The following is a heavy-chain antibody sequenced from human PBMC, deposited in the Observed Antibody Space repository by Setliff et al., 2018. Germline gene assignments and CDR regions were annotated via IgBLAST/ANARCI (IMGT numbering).Heavy chain of an antibody. CDR2: IYSSGST. D-gene: IGHD3-22*01. CDR3: ASAAKYDSSSYYGLWLDP. V-gene: IGHV4-61*01. Sequence: PSETLSLTCSVLGDSLGSGTQYWAWIRQPPGKGLEWIGYIYSSGSTNYNPSLKSRVTISVDTSKNQFSLKLSSVTAADTAVYYCASAAKYDSSSYYGLWLDPWGQGTLVTVSS. J-gene: IGHJ5*02. CDR1: GDSLGSGTQY.